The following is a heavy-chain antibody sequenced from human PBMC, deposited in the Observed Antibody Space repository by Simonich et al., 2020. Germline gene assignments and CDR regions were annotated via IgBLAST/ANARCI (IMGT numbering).Heavy chain of an antibody. CDR1: GFTFSSYA. D-gene: IGHD6-13*01. CDR3: AKDRASIAAADAFDI. CDR2: ISGSGGSR. Sequence: EVQLLESGGGLVQPGGSLRLSCAASGFTFSSYAMSWVRQAPGKGQEWVSAISGSGGSRYYEDSVKGRFTISRDNSKNTLYLQMNSLRAEDTAVYYCAKDRASIAAADAFDIWGQGTMVTVSS. J-gene: IGHJ3*02. V-gene: IGHV3-23*01.